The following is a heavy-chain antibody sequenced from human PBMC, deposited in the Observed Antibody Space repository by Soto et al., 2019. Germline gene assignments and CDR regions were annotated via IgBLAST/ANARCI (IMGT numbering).Heavy chain of an antibody. CDR1: GFTFSSYG. Sequence: QVQLVESGGGVVQPGRSLRLSCAASGFTFSSYGMHWVRQAPGKGLEWVAVIWYDGSNKYYADSVKGRFTISRDNSKNTLYLQMNSLRAEDTAVYYCASFYDILTGYPGVKAFDIWGQGTMVTVSS. V-gene: IGHV3-33*01. CDR3: ASFYDILTGYPGVKAFDI. J-gene: IGHJ3*02. CDR2: IWYDGSNK. D-gene: IGHD3-9*01.